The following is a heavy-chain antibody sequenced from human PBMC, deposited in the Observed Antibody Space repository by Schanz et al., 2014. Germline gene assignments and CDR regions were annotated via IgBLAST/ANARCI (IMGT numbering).Heavy chain of an antibody. D-gene: IGHD1-1*01. CDR1: EFTFSSYA. Sequence: EVHLVESGGGLVQPGGSLRLSCAASEFTFSSYAMSWVRQAPGKGLEWVSAISGSGGSTYYADSVKGRFTISRDNAKNSLYLEMNSLRAEDTALYYCARDRRNADLDYWGQGILVTVSS. V-gene: IGHV3-23*04. CDR3: ARDRRNADLDY. CDR2: ISGSGGST. J-gene: IGHJ4*02.